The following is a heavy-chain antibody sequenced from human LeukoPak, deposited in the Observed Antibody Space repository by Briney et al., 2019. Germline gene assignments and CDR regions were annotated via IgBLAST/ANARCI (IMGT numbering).Heavy chain of an antibody. V-gene: IGHV4-61*02. D-gene: IGHD2-15*01. CDR2: IYTSGST. Sequence: SQTPSLTCTVSGGSISSGGYYWSWIRQHPGKGLEWIGRIYTSGSTNYNPSLKSRVTMSVDTPKNQFSLKLSSVTAADTAVYYCARGADCSGGSCYRLVYYYYYGMDVWGQGTTVTVSS. J-gene: IGHJ6*02. CDR1: GGSISSGGYY. CDR3: ARGADCSGGSCYRLVYYYYYGMDV.